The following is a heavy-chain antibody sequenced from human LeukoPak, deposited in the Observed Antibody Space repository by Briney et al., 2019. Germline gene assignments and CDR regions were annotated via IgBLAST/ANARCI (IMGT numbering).Heavy chain of an antibody. D-gene: IGHD1/OR15-1a*01. J-gene: IGHJ4*01. CDR3: RKKYLGNNSLAY. Sequence: GGSLRLSCTTSGFRFSYYAMNWVRQAPGKGLEWVGYIRSKGYGGTPEYAASGKGRVSSYSYDSTSIVYLQMNRLSNTDTSVYSFRKKYLGNNSLAYWGHGTLATVS. CDR2: IRSKGYGGTP. V-gene: IGHV3-49*04. CDR1: GFRFSYYA.